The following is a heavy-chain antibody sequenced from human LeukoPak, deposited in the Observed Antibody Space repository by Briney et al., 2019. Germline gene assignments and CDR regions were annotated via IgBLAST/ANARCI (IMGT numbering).Heavy chain of an antibody. CDR3: AAELDDDIMTGYSQP. J-gene: IGHJ5*02. V-gene: IGHV1-58*02. CDR2: IVVGSGKT. CDR1: GFTFRSSA. D-gene: IGHD3-9*01. Sequence: SVKVSCKASGFTFRSSAIRWVRQARGQRLEWIGWIVVGSGKTNYARKFQERVTITRDMSTSTAHMELSSLRSEDTAVYYCAAELDDDIMTGYSQPWGQGTLVTVPS.